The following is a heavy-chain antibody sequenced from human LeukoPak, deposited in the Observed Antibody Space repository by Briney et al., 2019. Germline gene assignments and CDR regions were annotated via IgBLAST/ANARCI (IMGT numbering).Heavy chain of an antibody. J-gene: IGHJ6*02. V-gene: IGHV1-18*01. Sequence: ASVKVSCKASGYTFTSYGISWVRQAPGQGLEWMGWISAYNGNTNYAQKLQGRVTMTTDTSTSTAYMELRSLRSDDTAVYYCVRDRGEWIDQYYGMDVWGQGTTVTVSS. D-gene: IGHD3-10*01. CDR2: ISAYNGNT. CDR1: GYTFTSYG. CDR3: VRDRGEWIDQYYGMDV.